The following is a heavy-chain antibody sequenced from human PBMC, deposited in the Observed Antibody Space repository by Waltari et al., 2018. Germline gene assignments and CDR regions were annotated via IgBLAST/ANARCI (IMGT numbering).Heavy chain of an antibody. Sequence: QLQLQEAGPGLVKPSETLSLTCAVSGGSISSSVYYWDWVRQPPGKGLEWIGSIFYTGSTYYRPSLRSRITVSVDTSKNHFSLRLNSVTAADTAVYYCARRQFMGGKIDYWGQGTLVTVSS. D-gene: IGHD3-16*01. J-gene: IGHJ4*02. CDR1: GGSISSSVYY. V-gene: IGHV4-39*02. CDR2: IFYTGST. CDR3: ARRQFMGGKIDY.